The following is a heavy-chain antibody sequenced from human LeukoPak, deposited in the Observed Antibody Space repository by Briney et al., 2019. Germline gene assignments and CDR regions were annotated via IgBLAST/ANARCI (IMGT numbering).Heavy chain of an antibody. D-gene: IGHD2-21*02. Sequence: GESLKISCKGSGYSFTSYWIGWVRQMPGKGLEWMGIIYPGDSDTRYSPSFQGQVTISADKAISTAYLQWSSLKASDTAMYYCARDNSVRDTAWWFDPWGQGTLVTVSS. V-gene: IGHV5-51*01. J-gene: IGHJ5*02. CDR3: ARDNSVRDTAWWFDP. CDR1: GYSFTSYW. CDR2: IYPGDSDT.